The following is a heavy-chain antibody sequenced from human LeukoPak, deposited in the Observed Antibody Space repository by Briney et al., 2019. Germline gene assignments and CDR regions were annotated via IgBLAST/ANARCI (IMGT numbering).Heavy chain of an antibody. J-gene: IGHJ4*02. Sequence: PGGSLRLSCAASGFTFSSYAMHWVRQAPGKGLEWVAVISYDGSNKYYADSVKGRFTISRDNSKNTLYLQMNSLRAEDTAVYYCARGDGNFGSFDYWGQGTLVTVSS. CDR1: GFTFSSYA. CDR2: ISYDGSNK. V-gene: IGHV3-30-3*01. D-gene: IGHD3-16*01. CDR3: ARGDGNFGSFDY.